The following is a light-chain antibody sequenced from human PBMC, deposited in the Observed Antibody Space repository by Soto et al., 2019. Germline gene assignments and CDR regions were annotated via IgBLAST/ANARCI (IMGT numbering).Light chain of an antibody. CDR2: GAS. CDR1: QSVSSSY. J-gene: IGKJ2*01. V-gene: IGKV3-20*01. CDR3: QQYDTSPYT. Sequence: ESVLTQSPGTLSLSPGERATLSCRASQSVSSSYSAWYQQKPGQAPRLLIYGASSRASGIPDRFSGSGSGTDFTLTISRLVPEDFAVYYCQQYDTSPYTFGQGTKLEIK.